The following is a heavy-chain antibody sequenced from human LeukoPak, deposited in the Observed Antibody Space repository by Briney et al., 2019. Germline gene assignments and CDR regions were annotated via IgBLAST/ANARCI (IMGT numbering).Heavy chain of an antibody. D-gene: IGHD1-26*01. J-gene: IGHJ4*02. Sequence: GGSLRLSCAASGFTFSNYAMSWVRQAPGRGLEWVSGISGSAGSTYYADSVKGRFTISRDNSKNTLYLQMNSLTDDDTAVYYCAKKWGVGTTTLDYFDYWGQGTLVTVSS. V-gene: IGHV3-23*01. CDR3: AKKWGVGTTTLDYFDY. CDR2: ISGSAGST. CDR1: GFTFSNYA.